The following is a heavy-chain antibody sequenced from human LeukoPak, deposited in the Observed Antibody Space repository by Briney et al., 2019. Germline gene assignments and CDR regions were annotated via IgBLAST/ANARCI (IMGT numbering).Heavy chain of an antibody. J-gene: IGHJ6*03. CDR2: ISGSGGST. CDR3: ARVRGLTTVINMGYYMDV. Sequence: GGSLRLSCAASGFTFSSYAMSWVRQAPGKGLEWVSAISGSGGSTYYADSVKGRFTISRDNSKNTLYQQMDSLRAEDTAVYYCARVRGLTTVINMGYYMDVWGKGTTVTVSS. D-gene: IGHD4-11*01. V-gene: IGHV3-23*01. CDR1: GFTFSSYA.